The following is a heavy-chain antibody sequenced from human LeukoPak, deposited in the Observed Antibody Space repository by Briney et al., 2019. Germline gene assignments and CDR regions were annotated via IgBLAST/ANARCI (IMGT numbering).Heavy chain of an antibody. Sequence: ASVKVSFKSSAYTFTGYYMHLVRQALGQGLEWMGWINPNSGGTNYAQKFHGRVTMTRDTSISTAYMELSRLRSDDAAVYYCARGLFTILGVVIISPELLYWGQGTLVTVSS. J-gene: IGHJ4*02. V-gene: IGHV1-2*02. CDR1: AYTFTGYY. CDR2: INPNSGGT. CDR3: ARGLFTILGVVIISPELLY. D-gene: IGHD3-3*01.